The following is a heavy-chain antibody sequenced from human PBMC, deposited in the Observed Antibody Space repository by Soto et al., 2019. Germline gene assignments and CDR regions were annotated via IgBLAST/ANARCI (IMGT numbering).Heavy chain of an antibody. V-gene: IGHV3-23*01. D-gene: IGHD3-22*01. Sequence: GGSLRLSCGASGFNFRFYPMAWVRQAPGKGLEWVSSISGSGGSTFYADSVKGRFTISRDNSKNTLYLQMDTLRAGDSAVYYCAKAHTFRFYYFTGGDYWGQGTLVTVSS. CDR3: AKAHTFRFYYFTGGDY. CDR2: ISGSGGST. CDR1: GFNFRFYP. J-gene: IGHJ4*02.